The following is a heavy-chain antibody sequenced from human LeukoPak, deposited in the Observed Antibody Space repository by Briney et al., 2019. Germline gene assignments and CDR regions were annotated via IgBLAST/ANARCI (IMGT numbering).Heavy chain of an antibody. CDR3: ARGHRGLGY. CDR1: GGSFSGYY. CDR2: INHSGST. J-gene: IGHJ4*02. D-gene: IGHD3-16*01. Sequence: PSETLSLTCAVYGGSFSGYYWSWIRQPPGKGLEWIGEINHSGSTNYNPSLKSRVTISVDTSKNQFSLKLTSVTAADTAVYYCARGHRGLGYWGQGTLVTVSS. V-gene: IGHV4-34*01.